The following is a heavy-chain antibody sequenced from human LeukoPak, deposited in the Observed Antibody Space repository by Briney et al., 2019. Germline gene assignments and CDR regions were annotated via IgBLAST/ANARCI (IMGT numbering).Heavy chain of an antibody. D-gene: IGHD2-2*01. CDR2: INQDGSKK. CDR1: GFTFSTYW. V-gene: IGHV3-7*01. CDR3: AREKIVVPAAKGPQFDY. Sequence: PGGSLRLSCAASGFTFSTYWMSWVRQAPGKGLEWVANINQDGSKKYYVDSVKGRFTISRDNAKNSLYLQMNSLRAEDTAVYYCAREKIVVPAAKGPQFDYWGQGTLVTVSS. J-gene: IGHJ4*02.